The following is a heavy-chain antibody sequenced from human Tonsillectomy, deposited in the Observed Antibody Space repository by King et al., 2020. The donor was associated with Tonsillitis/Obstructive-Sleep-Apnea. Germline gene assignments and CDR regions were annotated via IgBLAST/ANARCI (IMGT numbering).Heavy chain of an antibody. J-gene: IGHJ6*03. CDR2: IDPGDSYS. CDR1: GYSFTNYW. V-gene: IGHV5-10-1*01. Sequence: VQLVESGAEVKKPGESLRISCKGSGYSFTNYWIDWVRQMPGKGLEWMGRIDPGDSYSNYSPSFQGHVTISVDKSISTAYLQWSSLRASDTALYYCARLDCSTTRCYGDFYYYYMDVWGKGTTVIVSS. D-gene: IGHD2-2*01. CDR3: ARLDCSTTRCYGDFYYYYMDV.